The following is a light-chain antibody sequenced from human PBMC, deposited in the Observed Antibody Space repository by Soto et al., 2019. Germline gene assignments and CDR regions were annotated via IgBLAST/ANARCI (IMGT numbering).Light chain of an antibody. Sequence: QSALTQPPSASGSPGQSVTISCTGTSSDVGGYNYVSWYQQHPGKAPKLMIYEVSKRPSGVPDRFSGSKSGNTASLTVSRLQAEDEADYYCNSYAGSNNWVFGGGTKVTVL. CDR1: SSDVGGYNY. J-gene: IGLJ3*02. CDR3: NSYAGSNNWV. V-gene: IGLV2-8*01. CDR2: EVS.